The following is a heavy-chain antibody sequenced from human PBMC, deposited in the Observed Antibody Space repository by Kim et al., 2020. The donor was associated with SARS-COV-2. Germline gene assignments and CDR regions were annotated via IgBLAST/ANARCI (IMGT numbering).Heavy chain of an antibody. CDR3: ARQTHY. V-gene: IGHV4-59*08. CDR2: YSGST. Sequence: YSGSTNYTPSLKSRVTISVDTYKNQFSLKLSSVTAADTAVYYCARQTHYWGQGTLVTVSS. J-gene: IGHJ4*02.